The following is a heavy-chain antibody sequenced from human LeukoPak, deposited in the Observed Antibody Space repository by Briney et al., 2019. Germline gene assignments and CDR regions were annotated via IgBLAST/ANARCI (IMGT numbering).Heavy chain of an antibody. V-gene: IGHV3-23*01. CDR2: ISGNGVGT. CDR1: GFAFRSYG. CDR3: AKDLAWGLDY. Sequence: GGSLRLSCAASGFAFRSYGMSWVRQAPGKGLEWVSAISGNGVGTYYADSVKGRFTISIDNSKNTLYLQMNNLRAEDTAVYYCAKDLAWGLDYWGQGIPVTVSS. D-gene: IGHD7-27*01. J-gene: IGHJ4*02.